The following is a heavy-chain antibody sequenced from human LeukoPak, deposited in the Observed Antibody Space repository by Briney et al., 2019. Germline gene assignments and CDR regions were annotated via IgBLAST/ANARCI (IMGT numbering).Heavy chain of an antibody. CDR1: GYTFTSYY. V-gene: IGHV1-46*01. CDR3: ARDRDWGRLDAFDI. D-gene: IGHD2-21*02. CDR2: INPSGGNT. J-gene: IGHJ3*02. Sequence: GASVKVSCKASGYTFTSYYMHWVRQAPGQGLEWMGVINPSGGNTNYVQKFQGRVTMTRDTSTSAVYMELSSLRSEDTAVYYCARDRDWGRLDAFDIWGQGTMVTVSS.